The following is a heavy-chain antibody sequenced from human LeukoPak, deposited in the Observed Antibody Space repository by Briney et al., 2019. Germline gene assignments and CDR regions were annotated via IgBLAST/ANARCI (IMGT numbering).Heavy chain of an antibody. CDR1: GFTFSSYG. CDR2: ISYDGNNK. J-gene: IGHJ4*02. V-gene: IGHV3-30*18. D-gene: IGHD6-13*01. Sequence: GGSLRLSCAASGFTFSSYGMHWVRQAPGKGLEWVAVISYDGNNKYYADSVKGRFTISRDNSQNTVYLQMNSLRGEDTAAYYCAKGLAAAGQRGYFDCWGQGTLVTVSS. CDR3: AKGLAAAGQRGYFDC.